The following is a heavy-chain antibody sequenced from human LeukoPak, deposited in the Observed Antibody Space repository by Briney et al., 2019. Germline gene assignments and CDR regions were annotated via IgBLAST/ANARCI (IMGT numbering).Heavy chain of an antibody. D-gene: IGHD4-11*01. J-gene: IGHJ6*02. Sequence: GGSLRLPCAASGFTFSSYVMTWVRQAPGKGLEWVSTISTSAGYTYYADSVKGRFTISRDNSKNTLFLQMNSLRAEDTAVYYCAKVAHVPPGSYTMDVWGQGTTVTVSS. CDR3: AKVAHVPPGSYTMDV. V-gene: IGHV3-23*01. CDR2: ISTSAGYT. CDR1: GFTFSSYV.